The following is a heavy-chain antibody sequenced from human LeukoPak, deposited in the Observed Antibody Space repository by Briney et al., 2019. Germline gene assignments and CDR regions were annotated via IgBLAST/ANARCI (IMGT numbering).Heavy chain of an antibody. CDR2: TYYRSKWSN. V-gene: IGHV6-1*01. Sequence: SQTLSLTCAISGDSVSSNSAAWHWIRQSPSRGLEWLGRTYYRSKWSNDYAVSVRGRITINPDSSKNQFSLQLNSVTPEDTAVYYCARSKYYFDYWGQGTLVSVSS. CDR1: GDSVSSNSAA. CDR3: ARSKYYFDY. J-gene: IGHJ4*02.